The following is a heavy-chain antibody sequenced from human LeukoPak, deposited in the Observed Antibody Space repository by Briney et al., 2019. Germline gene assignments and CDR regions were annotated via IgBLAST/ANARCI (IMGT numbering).Heavy chain of an antibody. CDR1: GFTFNTYW. V-gene: IGHV3-7*01. J-gene: IGHJ4*02. CDR3: ASRGGSSSLDY. CDR2: IEHDGSEK. D-gene: IGHD6-13*01. Sequence: GGSLRLSCAASGFTFNTYWMTWVRPAPGKGLEWLANIEHDGSEKYYVDSVKGRFTVSRDNAKNSLYLQLNSLRAEDTAVYYGASRGGSSSLDYWGQGTLVTVSP.